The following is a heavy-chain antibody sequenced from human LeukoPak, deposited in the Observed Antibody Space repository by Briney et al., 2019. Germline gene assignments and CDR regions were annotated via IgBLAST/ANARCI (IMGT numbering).Heavy chain of an antibody. CDR2: ISTTGITT. J-gene: IGHJ4*02. V-gene: IGHV3-23*01. CDR1: GFTFSSYA. CDR3: AKRPSKAQGVIGCFDY. D-gene: IGHD3-10*01. Sequence: GGSLRLSCAASGFTFSSYAMSWVRQAPGKGLEWVSTISTTGITTYYGDSVKGRFTISRDNSKNTLYLQMNGLRADDTAIYYCAKRPSKAQGVIGCFDYWGQGTLVTVSS.